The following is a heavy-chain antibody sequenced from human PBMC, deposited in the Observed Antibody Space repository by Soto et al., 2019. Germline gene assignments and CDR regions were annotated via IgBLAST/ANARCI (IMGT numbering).Heavy chain of an antibody. J-gene: IGHJ1*01. D-gene: IGHD5-12*01. CDR3: ACANVVATTCCPVC. CDR2: FNYSGST. V-gene: IGHV4-31*08. Sequence: QVQLQESGPGLVKPSQTLSLTCTVSGGSISSGGYYWSWIRQHPGKGLVWIGYFNYSGSTYYNPSPQSRGTISVDSCNAQCSRRRCSVSVAGSAVYYLACANVVATTCCPVCWCQGTVVTFSS. CDR1: GGSISSGGYY.